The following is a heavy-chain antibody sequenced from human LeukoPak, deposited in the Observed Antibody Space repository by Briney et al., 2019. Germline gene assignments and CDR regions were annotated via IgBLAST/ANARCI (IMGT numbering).Heavy chain of an antibody. Sequence: GGSLRLSCAASGFTFSNYAMSWVRQAPGKGLEWVSTISSSGDNTHYADSVKGRLTISRDNSKNTLFLQMNSLRAEDTAVYYCAKRHYYASGSPLYYFDYWGQGTLVTVSS. CDR3: AKRHYYASGSPLYYFDY. CDR1: GFTFSNYA. J-gene: IGHJ4*02. D-gene: IGHD3-10*01. V-gene: IGHV3-23*01. CDR2: ISSSGDNT.